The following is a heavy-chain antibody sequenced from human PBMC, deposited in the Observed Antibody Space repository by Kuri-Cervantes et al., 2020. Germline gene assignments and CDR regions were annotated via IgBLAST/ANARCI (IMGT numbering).Heavy chain of an antibody. CDR3: ARLAVAGGNGMDV. CDR2: IGTAGDT. D-gene: IGHD6-19*01. CDR1: GFTFSSYD. V-gene: IGHV3-13*01. J-gene: IGHJ6*02. Sequence: LSLTCAASGFTFSSYDMHWVRQATGKGLEWVSAIGTAGDTYYPGSVKGRFTISRENAKNSLYLQMNSLRAGDTAVYYCARLAVAGGNGMDVWGQGTTVTVSS.